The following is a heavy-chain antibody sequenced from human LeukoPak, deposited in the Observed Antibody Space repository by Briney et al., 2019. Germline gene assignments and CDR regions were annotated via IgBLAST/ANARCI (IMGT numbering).Heavy chain of an antibody. J-gene: IGHJ4*02. V-gene: IGHV3-53*04. Sequence: GGSLRLSCAASGFTVSSTYMSWVRQAPGKGLEWVSLIYSGGSTYYADSVKGRFTISRHNSKNTLYLHMNSLRAEDTAVYYCARFLVSGPLDYWGQGTLVTVSS. CDR1: GFTVSSTY. D-gene: IGHD6-19*01. CDR3: ARFLVSGPLDY. CDR2: IYSGGST.